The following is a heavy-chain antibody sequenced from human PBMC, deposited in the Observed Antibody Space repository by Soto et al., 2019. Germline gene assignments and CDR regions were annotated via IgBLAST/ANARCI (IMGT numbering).Heavy chain of an antibody. Sequence: GGSLRLSCAASGFTFSSYGMHWVRQAPGKGLEWVAVIWYDGSNKYYADSVKGRFTISRDNSKNTLYLQMNSLRAEDTAVYYCARGGSYDYVWGSYLTNWGQGTLVTVSS. CDR3: ARGGSYDYVWGSYLTN. D-gene: IGHD3-16*02. CDR2: IWYDGSNK. J-gene: IGHJ4*02. CDR1: GFTFSSYG. V-gene: IGHV3-33*01.